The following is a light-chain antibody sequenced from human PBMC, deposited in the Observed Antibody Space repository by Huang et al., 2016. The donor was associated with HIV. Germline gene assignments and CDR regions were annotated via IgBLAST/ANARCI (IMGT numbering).Light chain of an antibody. J-gene: IGKJ2*01. CDR1: QDITNF. CDR2: DAS. CDR3: QQYNNLPYT. V-gene: IGKV1-33*01. Sequence: DIQMTQSPSSLSASLGDRVTSTCQASQDITNFLNWYQEKPGKAPKLLIDDASNLETGVPSKFSGGGSGTYFTLTISSLQPEDFATYYCQQYNNLPYTFGQGTKLEIK.